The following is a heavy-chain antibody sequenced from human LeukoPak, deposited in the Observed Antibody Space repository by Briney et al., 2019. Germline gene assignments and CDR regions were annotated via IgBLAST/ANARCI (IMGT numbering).Heavy chain of an antibody. V-gene: IGHV3-20*04. D-gene: IGHD3-10*01. J-gene: IGHJ6*03. CDR2: INWNGGST. CDR3: ARGRFPNYYYYMDV. Sequence: GGSLRLSCAASGFTFDDYGMSWVRQAPGKGLEWVSGINWNGGSTGYADSVKGRFTISRDNAKNSLYLQMNSLRAEDTALYYCARGRFPNYYYYMDVWGKGTTVTVSS. CDR1: GFTFDDYG.